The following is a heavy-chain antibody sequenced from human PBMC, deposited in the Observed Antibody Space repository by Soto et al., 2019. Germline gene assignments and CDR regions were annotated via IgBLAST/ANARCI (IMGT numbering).Heavy chain of an antibody. CDR3: ANRYSSSWYDAFQH. CDR1: VFTFSSYA. V-gene: IGHV3-23*01. D-gene: IGHD6-13*01. CDR2: ISGSGGST. J-gene: IGHJ1*01. Sequence: GGSLRLSCAASVFTFSSYAMSWVRQAPGKGLEWVSAISGSGGSTYYADSVKGRFTISRDNSKNTLYLQMNSLRAEDTAVYYCANRYSSSWYDAFQHWGKGTLVTVSS.